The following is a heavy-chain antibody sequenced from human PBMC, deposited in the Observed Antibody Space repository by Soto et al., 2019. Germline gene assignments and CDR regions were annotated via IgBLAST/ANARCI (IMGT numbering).Heavy chain of an antibody. CDR1: GFTFSNYA. CDR2: ISAGSAVT. CDR3: ARTIWSGHYYFDF. J-gene: IGHJ4*02. Sequence: GGSLRLSCAASGFTFSNYAMSWVRQAPGKGLEWVSLISAGSAVTYRADSVKGRVTISRDNSKNTLSLQMNSLTDEDTAVYSCARTIWSGHYYFDFWGQGTLVTVSS. V-gene: IGHV3-23*01. D-gene: IGHD3-3*01.